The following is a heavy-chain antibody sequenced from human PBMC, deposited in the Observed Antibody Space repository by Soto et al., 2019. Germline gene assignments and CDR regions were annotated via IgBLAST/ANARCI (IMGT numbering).Heavy chain of an antibody. Sequence: QVQLHQSGPGLVKPSETLSLTCSVSGASITNYYWTWIRQSPGKGLEWIGYIYYVGTSNYNSSLKGRVTVSVDMSTNQFSLTLNSVTAADTAVYYWAMYYGHGQDYWGQGTLVTVSS. V-gene: IGHV4-59*01. CDR1: GASITNYY. D-gene: IGHD3-10*01. CDR3: AMYYGHGQDY. J-gene: IGHJ4*02. CDR2: IYYVGTS.